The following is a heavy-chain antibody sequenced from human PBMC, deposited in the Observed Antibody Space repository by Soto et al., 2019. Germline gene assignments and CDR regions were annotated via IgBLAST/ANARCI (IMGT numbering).Heavy chain of an antibody. CDR3: ARPPRDYGSGSYQH. CDR1: GGSISSYY. D-gene: IGHD3-10*01. V-gene: IGHV4-59*12. J-gene: IGHJ1*01. CDR2: IYYSGST. Sequence: SETLSLTCTVSGGSISSYYWSWIRQPPGKGLEWIGYIYYSGSTNYNPSLKSRVTISVDTSKNQFSLKLSSVTAADTAVYYCARPPRDYGSGSYQHWGQGTLVTVSS.